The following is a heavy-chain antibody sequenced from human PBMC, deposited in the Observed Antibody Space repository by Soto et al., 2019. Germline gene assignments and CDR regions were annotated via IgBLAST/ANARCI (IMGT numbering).Heavy chain of an antibody. CDR1: GGTFSSYT. V-gene: IGHV1-69*02. Sequence: QVQLVQSGAEVKKPGSSVKVSCKASGGTFSSYTISWVRQAPGQGLEWMGRIIPILGIANYAQKFQGRVTITADKSTSTAYMELSSLRSEDTAVYYCARGGGEITMVRGVINYYYGMDVWGQGTTVTVSS. D-gene: IGHD3-10*01. CDR2: IIPILGIA. J-gene: IGHJ6*02. CDR3: ARGGGEITMVRGVINYYYGMDV.